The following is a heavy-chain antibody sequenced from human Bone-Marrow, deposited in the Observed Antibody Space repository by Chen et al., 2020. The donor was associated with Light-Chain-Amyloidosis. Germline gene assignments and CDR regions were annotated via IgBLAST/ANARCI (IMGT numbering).Heavy chain of an antibody. CDR1: GSTFPNYW. CDR3: ARRRDGYNFDY. Sequence: EVQLEQSGPEVKKPGESLKISCKGSGSTFPNYWIGWVRQMPGKGLEWMWVICPDDSDASYSPSFEGQVTSSADKSITTAYLQWRSRKASDTAMEDCARRRDGYNFDYWGQGTLVTVSS. D-gene: IGHD5-12*01. CDR2: ICPDDSDA. J-gene: IGHJ4*02. V-gene: IGHV5-51*01.